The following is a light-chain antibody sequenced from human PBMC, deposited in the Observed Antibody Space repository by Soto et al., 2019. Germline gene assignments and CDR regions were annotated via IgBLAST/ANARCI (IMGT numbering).Light chain of an antibody. CDR3: QHYNSYSEA. Sequence: DIQMPRSPSTLSESVGDGNTINFRASQTISSWLAWYQQKPGKAPKLLIYKASTLKSGVPSRFSGSGSGTEFTLTISSLQPDDFATYYCQHYNSYSEAFGQGTRLEIK. CDR2: KAS. V-gene: IGKV1-5*03. J-gene: IGKJ5*01. CDR1: QTISSW.